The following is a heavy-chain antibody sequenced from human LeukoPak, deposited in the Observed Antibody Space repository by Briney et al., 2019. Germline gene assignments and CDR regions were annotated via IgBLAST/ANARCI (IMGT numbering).Heavy chain of an antibody. Sequence: PSETLSLTCTVSGGSISSYYWRWIRQPPGKGLEWIGYIYYSGSTNYNPSLKSRVTISVDTSKNQFSLKLSSVTAADTAVYYCARVDSDTAMVDYWGQGTLVTVSS. CDR1: GGSISSYY. D-gene: IGHD5-18*01. V-gene: IGHV4-59*01. J-gene: IGHJ4*02. CDR2: IYYSGST. CDR3: ARVDSDTAMVDY.